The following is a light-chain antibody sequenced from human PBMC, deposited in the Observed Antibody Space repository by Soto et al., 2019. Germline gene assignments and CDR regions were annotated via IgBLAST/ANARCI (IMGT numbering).Light chain of an antibody. CDR2: GAS. CDR3: QQYGTSLRT. V-gene: IGKV3-20*01. Sequence: EIVLTQSPGTLSLSPGESATLSCRASQTVSDNYLAWYQHKRGQAPRLLIYGASNRATGIPDRFSGSGSGTDFTLTIRRLEPEDFALFYCQQYGTSLRTFGQGTKVEIK. CDR1: QTVSDNY. J-gene: IGKJ1*01.